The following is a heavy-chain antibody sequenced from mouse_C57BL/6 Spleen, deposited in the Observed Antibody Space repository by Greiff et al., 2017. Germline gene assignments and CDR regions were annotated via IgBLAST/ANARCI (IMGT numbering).Heavy chain of an antibody. D-gene: IGHD2-4*01. Sequence: QVQLQQPGAELVRPGTSVKLSCKASGYTFTSYWMHWVKQRPGQGLEWIGVIYPSDSYTNYNQKFKGKATLTVDTSSSTAYMQLSSLTSEDSAVYYCAEGITTRDYYAMDYWGQGTSVTVSS. CDR3: AEGITTRDYYAMDY. CDR2: IYPSDSYT. J-gene: IGHJ4*01. V-gene: IGHV1-59*01. CDR1: GYTFTSYW.